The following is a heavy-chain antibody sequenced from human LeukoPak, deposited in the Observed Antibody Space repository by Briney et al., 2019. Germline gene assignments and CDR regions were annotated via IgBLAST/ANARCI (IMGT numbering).Heavy chain of an antibody. CDR1: GGTFSSYA. D-gene: IGHD2-15*01. J-gene: IGHJ4*02. Sequence: SVKVSCKASGGTFSSYAISWVRQAPGQGPEWMGGIIPIFGTANYAQKFQGRVTITADESTSTAYMELSSLRSEDTAVYYCARVDCSGGSCPLDYWGQGTLVTVSS. V-gene: IGHV1-69*13. CDR3: ARVDCSGGSCPLDY. CDR2: IIPIFGTA.